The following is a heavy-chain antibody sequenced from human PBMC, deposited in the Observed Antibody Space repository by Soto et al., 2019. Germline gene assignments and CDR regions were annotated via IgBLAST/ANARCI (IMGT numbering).Heavy chain of an antibody. CDR1: GGSISSSSYY. V-gene: IGHV4-39*01. Sequence: QLQLQESGPGLVKPSETLSLTCTVSGGSISSSSYYWGWIRQPPGKGLEWIGSIYYSGSTYYNPSLKSRVTISVDTSKNQFSLKLSSVTAADTAVYYCASSEAYSSGWYRYWGQGTLVTVSS. D-gene: IGHD6-19*01. CDR2: IYYSGST. CDR3: ASSEAYSSGWYRY. J-gene: IGHJ4*02.